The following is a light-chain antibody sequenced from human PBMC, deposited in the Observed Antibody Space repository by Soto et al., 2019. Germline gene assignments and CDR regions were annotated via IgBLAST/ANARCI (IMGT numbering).Light chain of an antibody. V-gene: IGKV3-11*01. CDR2: DVF. J-gene: IGKJ1*01. CDR3: QQRIAWPT. Sequence: EVVLTQSPATLSLSPGERATLSCRASQSVTGYLAWYQQKPGQPPRLLIYDVFNRATGIPARVRGSGSGTDFTLTISILQPEDFAEYYCQQRIAWPTFGQGTKVEIK. CDR1: QSVTGY.